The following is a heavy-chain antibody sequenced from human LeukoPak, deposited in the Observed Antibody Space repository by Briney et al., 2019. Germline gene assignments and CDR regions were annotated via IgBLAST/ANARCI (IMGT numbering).Heavy chain of an antibody. CDR3: ARDQEGFDY. Sequence: ASVKVSCKASGYSFTSNYIHWVRQAPGQGLEWMGMIYPRDGSTSYAQRFQDRVTVTRDTSTSTDHMELSGLRSEDTAVYYCARDQEGFDYWGQGTQVTVYS. J-gene: IGHJ4*02. CDR2: IYPRDGST. CDR1: GYSFTSNY. V-gene: IGHV1-46*01.